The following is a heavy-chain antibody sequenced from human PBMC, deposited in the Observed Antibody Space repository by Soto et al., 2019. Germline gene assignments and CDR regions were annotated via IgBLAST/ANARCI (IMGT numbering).Heavy chain of an antibody. CDR2: LNPSGGST. CDR1: GYTFTSYY. D-gene: IGHD6-13*01. Sequence: ASVKVSCKASGYTFTSYYMPWVRQAPGQGLEWMGILNPSGGSTSYAQKFQGRVTMTRDTSTSTVYMELSSLRSEDTAVYYCARDRGIAAAGYYYYGMDVWGQGTTVTVSS. J-gene: IGHJ6*02. CDR3: ARDRGIAAAGYYYYGMDV. V-gene: IGHV1-46*01.